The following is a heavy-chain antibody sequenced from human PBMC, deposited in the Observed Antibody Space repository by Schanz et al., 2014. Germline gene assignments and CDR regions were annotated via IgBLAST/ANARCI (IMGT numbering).Heavy chain of an antibody. CDR3: AKGRFGELSAFDI. D-gene: IGHD3-10*01. CDR1: GLIFSNYV. CDR2: MNESHSTI. Sequence: EVQLLESGGGLVQPGGSLKLSCAASGLIFSNYVMSWVRQAPGKGLEWVSAMNESHSTIYYADSVRGRFTISRDNAENTLFLQMNSLRAEDTAVYYCAKGRFGELSAFDIWGQGTMVTVSS. V-gene: IGHV3-23*01. J-gene: IGHJ3*02.